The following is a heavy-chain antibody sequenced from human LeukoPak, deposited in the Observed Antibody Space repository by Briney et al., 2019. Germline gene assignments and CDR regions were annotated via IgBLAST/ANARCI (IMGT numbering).Heavy chain of an antibody. CDR1: GYTFTSYD. J-gene: IGHJ5*02. V-gene: IGHV1-8*01. D-gene: IGHD2-2*01. CDR2: MNPNSGNR. Sequence: ASVKVSCKASGYTFTSYDINWVRQATGQGLEWRGWMNPNSGNRGYAQKFQGRVTMNRNTSIRTAYMALSRLSSEDTAVYYCARGPDIVVVPAAIHWFDPWGQGTLVTVSS. CDR3: ARGPDIVVVPAAIHWFDP.